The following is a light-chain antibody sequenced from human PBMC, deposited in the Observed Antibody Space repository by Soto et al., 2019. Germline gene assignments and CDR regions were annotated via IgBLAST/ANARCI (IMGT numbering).Light chain of an antibody. CDR1: SSDLGAYDY. CDR2: EVT. J-gene: IGLJ1*01. V-gene: IGLV2-14*01. CDR3: SSHTSGNTRV. Sequence: QSVPTQPASVSGSPGQSIAISCTGTSSDLGAYDYVSWYQQQPDKAPKLIIYEVTKRPSGVSNRFSGSKSGNTASLTISGLQPEDEADYYCSSHTSGNTRVFGTGTKLTV.